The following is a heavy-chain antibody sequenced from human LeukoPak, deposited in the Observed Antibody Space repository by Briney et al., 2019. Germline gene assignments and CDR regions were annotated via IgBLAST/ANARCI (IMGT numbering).Heavy chain of an antibody. D-gene: IGHD3-22*01. Sequence: GGSLRLSCAAYGFTFSSYAMSWVRQAPGKGLEWVSAISGSGGSTYYADSVKGRFTISRDNSKNTLYLQMNSLRAEDTAVYYCAIIMIVVVTLANAFDIWGQGTMVTVSS. CDR2: ISGSGGST. V-gene: IGHV3-23*01. J-gene: IGHJ3*02. CDR1: GFTFSSYA. CDR3: AIIMIVVVTLANAFDI.